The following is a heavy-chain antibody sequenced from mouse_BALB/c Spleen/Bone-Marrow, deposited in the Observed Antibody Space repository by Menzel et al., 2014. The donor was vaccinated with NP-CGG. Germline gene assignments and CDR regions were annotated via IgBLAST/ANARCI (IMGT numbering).Heavy chain of an antibody. CDR1: GFTFSNYW. V-gene: IGHV6-6*02. CDR3: TRRGLRKYYFDY. CDR2: IRLKSNNYAT. D-gene: IGHD1-1*01. Sequence: EVHLVESGGGLVQPGGSMKLSCVASGFTFSNYWMNWVRQSPGKGLEWVAEIRLKSNNYATHYAESVKGRFTISRDDSKSSVYLQMNNLRAEDTGIYYCTRRGLRKYYFDYWGQGTTLTVSS. J-gene: IGHJ2*01.